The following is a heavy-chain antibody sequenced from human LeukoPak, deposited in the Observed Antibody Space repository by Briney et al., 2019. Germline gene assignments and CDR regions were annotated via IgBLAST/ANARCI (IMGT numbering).Heavy chain of an antibody. Sequence: GRSLRLSCAASGFTFSSYGMHWVRQAPGKGLEWVAVISYDGSNKYYADSVKGRFTISRDNSKNTLYLQMNSLRAEDTAVYYCANGAEWEPYDYWGQGTLVTVSS. V-gene: IGHV3-30*18. CDR2: ISYDGSNK. J-gene: IGHJ4*02. CDR3: ANGAEWEPYDY. CDR1: GFTFSSYG. D-gene: IGHD1-26*01.